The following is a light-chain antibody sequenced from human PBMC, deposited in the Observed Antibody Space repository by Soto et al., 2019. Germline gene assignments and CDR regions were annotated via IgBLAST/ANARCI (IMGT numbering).Light chain of an antibody. Sequence: IVLTQSPATLSLSPGERATLSCRASQSVSSYLAWYQQRPGQTPSLLIYGASTRVTGIPDRFSGSGSGTHFTLTISRLEPGDFAVYYCQHFGGTTFTFGQGTRLEI. CDR1: QSVSSY. CDR3: QHFGGTTFT. V-gene: IGKV3-20*01. CDR2: GAS. J-gene: IGKJ5*01.